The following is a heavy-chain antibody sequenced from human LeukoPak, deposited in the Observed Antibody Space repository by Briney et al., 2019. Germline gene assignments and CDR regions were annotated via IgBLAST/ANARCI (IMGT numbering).Heavy chain of an antibody. CDR2: ISSSGGST. D-gene: IGHD2-2*01. CDR3: ARDMRTSDAFDI. Sequence: PGGSLRLSCAASGFVFRSYAMSWVRQAPGKGLEWVSGISSSGGSTYHADSVRGRFTISRDNSKNTQYLQMNSLRVEDTAVYYCARDMRTSDAFDIWGQGTMVTVSS. CDR1: GFVFRSYA. J-gene: IGHJ3*02. V-gene: IGHV3-23*01.